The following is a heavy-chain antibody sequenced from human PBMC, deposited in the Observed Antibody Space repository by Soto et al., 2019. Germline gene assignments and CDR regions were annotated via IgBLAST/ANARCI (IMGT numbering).Heavy chain of an antibody. V-gene: IGHV1-69*13. J-gene: IGHJ6*02. CDR1: GGTFGSCA. Sequence: SVEVSCKESGGTFGSCASRWVRQATGQGLEWMGGIIPIFGTANYAQKFQGRVTITADESTSTAYMELSSLRSEDTAVYYCARGSLYYYDSSGHYGMDVWGQGTTVTVSS. D-gene: IGHD3-22*01. CDR2: IIPIFGTA. CDR3: ARGSLYYYDSSGHYGMDV.